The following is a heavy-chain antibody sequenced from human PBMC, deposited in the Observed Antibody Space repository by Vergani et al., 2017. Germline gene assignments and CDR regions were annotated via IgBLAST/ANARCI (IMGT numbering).Heavy chain of an antibody. D-gene: IGHD2-2*01. V-gene: IGHV1-18*04. CDR2: ISAYNGNT. Sequence: QVQLVQSGAEVKKPGASVKVSCKASGYTFTSYGISWVRQAPGQGLEWMGWISAYNGNTNYAQKLQGRVTMTTDTSTSTAYMELRSLRSDDTAVYYCARDPDIVVVPAAPYYYSYYGMDVWGQGTTVTVS. J-gene: IGHJ6*02. CDR3: ARDPDIVVVPAAPYYYSYYGMDV. CDR1: GYTFTSYG.